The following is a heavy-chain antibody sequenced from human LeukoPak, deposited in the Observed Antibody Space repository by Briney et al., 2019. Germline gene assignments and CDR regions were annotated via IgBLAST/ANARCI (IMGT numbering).Heavy chain of an antibody. CDR3: ARVGLYYYDSSGYYYY. Sequence: ASVKVSCKASGYTFTSYGISWVRQAPGQGLEWMGWINPNSGGTNYAQKFQGRVTMTRDTSISTAYMELSRLRSDDTAVYYCARVGLYYYDSSGYYYYWGQGTLVTVSS. CDR1: GYTFTSYG. V-gene: IGHV1-2*02. CDR2: INPNSGGT. J-gene: IGHJ4*02. D-gene: IGHD3-22*01.